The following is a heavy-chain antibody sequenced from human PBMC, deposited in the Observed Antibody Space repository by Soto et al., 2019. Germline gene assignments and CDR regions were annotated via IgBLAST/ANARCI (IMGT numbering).Heavy chain of an antibody. CDR3: ARISAAVSNAFDI. J-gene: IGHJ3*02. CDR1: GSAFSDHY. D-gene: IGHD6-13*01. CDR2: SRNKAKRYTT. Sequence: GSLRLSCVGSGSAFSDHYMDWVRQAPGKGLEWVGRSRNKAKRYTTEYATSVKGRFTISRDDSRNSLYLQMNSLQTEDTAIYYCARISAAVSNAFDIWGQGTMVTVSS. V-gene: IGHV3-72*01.